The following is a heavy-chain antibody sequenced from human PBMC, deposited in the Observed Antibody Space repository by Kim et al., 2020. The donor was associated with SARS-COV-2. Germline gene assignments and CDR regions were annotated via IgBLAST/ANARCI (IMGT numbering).Heavy chain of an antibody. CDR3: ARSTGYSSGWYGFDY. CDR2: IYHSGST. D-gene: IGHD6-19*01. Sequence: SETLSLTCTVSGYSISSGYYWGWIRQPPGKGLEWIGSIYHSGSTYYNPSLKSRVTISVDTSKNQFSLKLSSVTAADTAVYYCARSTGYSSGWYGFDYWGQGTLVTVSS. V-gene: IGHV4-38-2*02. J-gene: IGHJ4*02. CDR1: GYSISSGYY.